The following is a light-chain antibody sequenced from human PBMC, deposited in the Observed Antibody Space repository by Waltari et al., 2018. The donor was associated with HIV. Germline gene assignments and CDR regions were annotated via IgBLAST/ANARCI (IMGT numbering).Light chain of an antibody. CDR3: AAWDDSLDGPVV. Sequence: QSVLTQPPSASGTPGQRVTIPCSGSDSNFRNSYVYWYLELPGTAPKLIIHRNNQRPSGVPDRFSGSKSGTSASLVISGLRSEDEADYHCAAWDDSLDGPVVFGGGTKLTV. J-gene: IGLJ2*01. CDR2: RNN. CDR1: DSNFRNSY. V-gene: IGLV1-47*01.